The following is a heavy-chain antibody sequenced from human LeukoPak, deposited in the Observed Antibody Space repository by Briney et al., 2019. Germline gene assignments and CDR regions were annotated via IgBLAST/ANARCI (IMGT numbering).Heavy chain of an antibody. CDR1: GGSFSGYY. CDR3: ARGGQGLRYFVPFDY. D-gene: IGHD3-9*01. V-gene: IGHV4-34*01. CDR2: INHSGST. J-gene: IGHJ4*02. Sequence: PSETLSLTCAVYGGSFSGYYWSWIRQPPGKGLEWIGEINHSGSTNYNPSLKSRVTISVDTSKNQFSLKLSSVTAADTAVYYCARGGQGLRYFVPFDYWGQGTLVTVSS.